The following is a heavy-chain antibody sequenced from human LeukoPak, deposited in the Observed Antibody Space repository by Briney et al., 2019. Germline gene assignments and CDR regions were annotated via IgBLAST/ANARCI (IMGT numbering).Heavy chain of an antibody. CDR3: ARDYRFSGSFYDAFDI. D-gene: IGHD1-26*01. CDR1: GYTFTSYY. J-gene: IGHJ3*02. CDR2: INPSGGST. V-gene: IGHV1-46*01. Sequence: GASVKVSCMASGYTFTSYYMHWVRQAPGQGLEWMGIINPSGGSTSYAQKFQGRVTMTRDTSTSTVYMELSSLRSEDTAVYYCARDYRFSGSFYDAFDIWGQGTMVTVSS.